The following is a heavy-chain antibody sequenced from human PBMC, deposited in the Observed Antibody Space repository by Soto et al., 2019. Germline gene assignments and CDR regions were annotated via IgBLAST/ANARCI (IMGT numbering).Heavy chain of an antibody. CDR1: GGFVTSGSYY. Sequence: QVQLQQWGAGLLKPSETLSLTCAVYGGFVTSGSYYWSWIRQPPGQGLEWIGEMSHSGGTHFNPSLKSRVTISVDTSKHQFTLKMSSVTAADTALYYCARVERGTATTVVDDFDIWGPGPMVTVSS. V-gene: IGHV4-34*01. J-gene: IGHJ3*02. CDR2: MSHSGGT. CDR3: ARVERGTATTVVDDFDI. D-gene: IGHD1-1*01.